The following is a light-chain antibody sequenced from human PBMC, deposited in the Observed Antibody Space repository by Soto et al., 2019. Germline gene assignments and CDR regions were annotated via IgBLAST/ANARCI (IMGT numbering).Light chain of an antibody. V-gene: IGLV1-40*01. J-gene: IGLJ2*01. Sequence: QSALTQPPSVSGAPGQRVTISCTGSSSNIGAGYDVHWYQHLPGTVPKLLIYRNSNRPSGVPDRFSASRSGTSASLAITGLQPEDESVYCCHSHDNRLSRSVFGGGTKLTVL. CDR1: SSNIGAGYD. CDR3: HSHDNRLSRSV. CDR2: RNS.